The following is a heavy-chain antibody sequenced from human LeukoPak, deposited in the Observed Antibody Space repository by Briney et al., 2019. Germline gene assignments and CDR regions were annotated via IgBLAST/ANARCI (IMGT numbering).Heavy chain of an antibody. CDR3: AREGSGYPFGGLTAFDI. D-gene: IGHD3-22*01. CDR1: GYTFTGYY. CDR2: INPNSGGT. J-gene: IGHJ3*02. Sequence: ASVKVSCKASGYTFTGYYMHWVRQAPGQGPEWMGWINPNSGGTNYAQKFQGWVTMTTDTSTSTAYMELRSLRSDDTAVYYCAREGSGYPFGGLTAFDIWGQGTMVTVSS. V-gene: IGHV1-2*04.